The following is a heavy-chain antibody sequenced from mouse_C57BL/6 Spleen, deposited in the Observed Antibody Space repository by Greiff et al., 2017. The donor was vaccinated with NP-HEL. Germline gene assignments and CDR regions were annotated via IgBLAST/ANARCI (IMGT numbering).Heavy chain of an antibody. Sequence: QVQLKESGAELVRPGASVKLSCKASGYTFTDYYINWVKQRPGQGLEWIARIYPGSGNTYYNEKFKGKATLTAEKSSSTAYMQLSSLTSEDSAVYFCASYYSNYVGYWGQGTTLTVSS. CDR3: ASYYSNYVGY. V-gene: IGHV1-76*01. J-gene: IGHJ2*01. CDR2: IYPGSGNT. CDR1: GYTFTDYY. D-gene: IGHD2-5*01.